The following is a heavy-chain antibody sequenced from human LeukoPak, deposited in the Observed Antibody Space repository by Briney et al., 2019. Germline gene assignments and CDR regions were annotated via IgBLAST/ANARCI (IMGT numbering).Heavy chain of an antibody. J-gene: IGHJ6*04. Sequence: GGSLRLSCAASGFTFSSYEMNWVRQAPGEGLEWVSYISSSGSTIYYADSVKGRFTISRDNAKNSLYLQMNSLRAEDTAVYYCAIREDSSSWYNGYYYGMDVWGKGTTVTVSS. CDR3: AIREDSSSWYNGYYYGMDV. CDR1: GFTFSSYE. CDR2: ISSSGSTI. D-gene: IGHD6-13*01. V-gene: IGHV3-48*03.